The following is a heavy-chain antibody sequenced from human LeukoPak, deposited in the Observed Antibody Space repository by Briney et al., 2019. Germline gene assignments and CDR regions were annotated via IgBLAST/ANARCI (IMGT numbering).Heavy chain of an antibody. CDR3: AKSGGYGLGYSGYAELN. Sequence: GGSLRLSCAASGFTFSSYAMSWVRQAPGKGLEWVSAISGSGGSTHYADSVKGRLTISRDNSKNTLYLQMNGLRAEDTAVYYCAKSGGYGLGYSGYAELNWGQGTLVTVSS. J-gene: IGHJ4*02. CDR1: GFTFSSYA. V-gene: IGHV3-23*01. D-gene: IGHD5-12*01. CDR2: ISGSGGST.